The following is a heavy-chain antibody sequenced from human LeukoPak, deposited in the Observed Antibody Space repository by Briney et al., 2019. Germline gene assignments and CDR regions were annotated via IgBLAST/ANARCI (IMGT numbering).Heavy chain of an antibody. V-gene: IGHV1-2*02. Sequence: ASVKVSCKASGYTFTGYYMHWVRQAPGQGLEWMGWINPNSGGTNYAQKFQGRVTMTRDTSTSTVYMELSSLRSEDTAVYYCAVHGYSSHWFDPWGQGTLVTVS. CDR2: INPNSGGT. CDR1: GYTFTGYY. D-gene: IGHD6-19*01. J-gene: IGHJ5*02. CDR3: AVHGYSSHWFDP.